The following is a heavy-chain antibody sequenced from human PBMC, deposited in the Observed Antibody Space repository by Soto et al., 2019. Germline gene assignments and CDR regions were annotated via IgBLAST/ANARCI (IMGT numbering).Heavy chain of an antibody. J-gene: IGHJ6*02. CDR2: IIPIFGTA. D-gene: IGHD2-21*02. Sequence: SVKVSCKASGGTFSSYAISWVRQAPGQGLEWMGGIIPIFGTANYAQKFQGRVTITADESTSTAYMELSSLRSEDTAVYYCAGHCGGDCVSLISYYYYGMDVWGQGTTVTVSS. CDR3: AGHCGGDCVSLISYYYYGMDV. V-gene: IGHV1-69*13. CDR1: GGTFSSYA.